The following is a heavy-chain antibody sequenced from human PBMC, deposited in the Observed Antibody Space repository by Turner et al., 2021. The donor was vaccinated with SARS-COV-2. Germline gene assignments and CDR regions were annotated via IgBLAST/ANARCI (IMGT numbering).Heavy chain of an antibody. CDR2: IYYSGST. CDR1: GGSISSSSYY. V-gene: IGHV4-39*01. Sequence: QLQLQESGPGLVKPSETLSLTCTVSGGSISSSSYYWGWIRQPPGKGLEWIGSIYYSGSTYYNPSPKSRVTISVDTSKNQFSLKLSSVTAADTAVYYCASPSVDFWSGSYYGMDVWGQGTTVTVSS. D-gene: IGHD3-3*01. CDR3: ASPSVDFWSGSYYGMDV. J-gene: IGHJ6*02.